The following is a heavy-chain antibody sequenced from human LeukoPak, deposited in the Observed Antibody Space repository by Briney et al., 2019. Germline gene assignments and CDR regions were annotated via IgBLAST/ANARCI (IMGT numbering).Heavy chain of an antibody. D-gene: IGHD3-3*01. CDR3: ARDATPTSGYQFDY. CDR2: ISGSSIYV. V-gene: IGHV3-21*01. CDR1: GFIFSTYS. Sequence: GGSLRLSCAASGFIFSTYSMDWVRQAPGKGLEWVSSISGSSIYVYYSDSVRGRFTISRDNAKNSLYLQMNSLRAEDTAVYYCARDATPTSGYQFDYWGQGTLVTVSS. J-gene: IGHJ4*02.